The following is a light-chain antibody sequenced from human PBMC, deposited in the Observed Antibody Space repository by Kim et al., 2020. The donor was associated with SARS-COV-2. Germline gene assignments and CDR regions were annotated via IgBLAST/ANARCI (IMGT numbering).Light chain of an antibody. J-gene: IGKJ1*01. CDR2: KIS. V-gene: IGKV2-30*01. Sequence: PAAISCRSSQTVVCSGGNPRMNWLQHTPVQSTRRLLYKISPAELGGPVRFRGGGSVTDLTQKISTVEPEGVGVDCCIQVTHAPWTMGQGTKVDIK. CDR3: IQVTHAPWT. CDR1: QTVVCSGGNPR.